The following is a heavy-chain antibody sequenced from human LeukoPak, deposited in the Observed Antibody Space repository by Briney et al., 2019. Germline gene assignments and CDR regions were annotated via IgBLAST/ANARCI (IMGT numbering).Heavy chain of an antibody. CDR2: IYYSGST. CDR1: GGSISSYY. J-gene: IGHJ4*02. CDR3: ARKDYYDSSGYYDY. V-gene: IGHV4-59*01. Sequence: PSETLSLTCTVSGGSISSYYWSWIRQPPGKGLEWIGYIYYSGSTNYNPSLKSRVTISVDTSKNQSSLKLSSVTAADTAVYYCARKDYYDSSGYYDYWGQGTLVTVSS. D-gene: IGHD3-22*01.